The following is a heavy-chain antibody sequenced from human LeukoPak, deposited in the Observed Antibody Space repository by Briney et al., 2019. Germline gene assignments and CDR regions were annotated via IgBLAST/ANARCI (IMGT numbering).Heavy chain of an antibody. CDR2: IDPDTGDT. Sequence: GASVKVSCKPSGYTFIDHYLHWVRQAPGQGLESLGWIDPDTGDTNYPQKFQGRVTITADESTSTAYMELSSPRSEDTAVYYCARAGITGTTDYWGQGTLVTVSS. CDR1: GYTFIDHY. J-gene: IGHJ4*02. CDR3: ARAGITGTTDY. V-gene: IGHV1-2*02. D-gene: IGHD1-20*01.